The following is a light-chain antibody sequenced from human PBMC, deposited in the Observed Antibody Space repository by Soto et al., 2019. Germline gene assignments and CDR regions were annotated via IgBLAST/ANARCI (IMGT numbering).Light chain of an antibody. CDR1: QSISSS. CDR2: DVS. Sequence: EIVMTQSPATLSMSPGERVTLSCRASQSISSSLAWYQQKRGQAPRLLSYDVSTRATGVPARFSGSGSGTELTLTISSLQSEDFALYYCQQYDHWPPATFGQGTEVEI. V-gene: IGKV3-15*01. J-gene: IGKJ1*01. CDR3: QQYDHWPPAT.